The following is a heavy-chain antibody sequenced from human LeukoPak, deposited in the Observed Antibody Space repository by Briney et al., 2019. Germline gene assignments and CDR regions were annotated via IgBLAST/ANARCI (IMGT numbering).Heavy chain of an antibody. CDR1: GFTFSSYS. J-gene: IGHJ4*02. CDR2: ISSSSSTI. V-gene: IGHV3-48*01. D-gene: IGHD6-19*01. CDR3: ARGPDYTIAVADY. Sequence: PGGSLRLSCAASGFTFSSYSMNWVRQAPGKGLEWVSYISSSSSTIYYADSVKGRFTISRDNAKNSLYLQMNSLRAEDTAVYYCARGPDYTIAVADYWGQGTLVTVSS.